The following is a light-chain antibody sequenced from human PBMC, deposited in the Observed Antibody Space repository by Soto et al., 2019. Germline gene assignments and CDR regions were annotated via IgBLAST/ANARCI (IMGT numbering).Light chain of an antibody. CDR3: SSYASSSTLV. CDR1: SSDVGGYDY. J-gene: IGLJ2*01. Sequence: QSALTQPASVSGSPGQSITISCTGTSSDVGGYDYVSWYQQHPGKVPKLMIYDVSNRPSGVSNRFSGSKSGNTASLTISGLQAEDGADYYCSSYASSSTLVFGGGTKLTVL. CDR2: DVS. V-gene: IGLV2-14*01.